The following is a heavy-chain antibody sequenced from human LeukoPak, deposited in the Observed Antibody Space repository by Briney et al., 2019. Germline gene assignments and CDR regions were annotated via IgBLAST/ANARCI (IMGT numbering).Heavy chain of an antibody. CDR3: AREIVVAKGYFDL. CDR1: GGSFSGYY. J-gene: IGHJ2*01. Sequence: SEALFLTCAVYGGSFSGYYWSWIRQPPGKGLEWIGEINHSGSTNYNPSLKSRVTISVDKSKNQFSLKLSSVTAADTAVYYCAREIVVAKGYFDLWGRGTLVTVSS. D-gene: IGHD3-22*01. CDR2: INHSGST. V-gene: IGHV4-34*01.